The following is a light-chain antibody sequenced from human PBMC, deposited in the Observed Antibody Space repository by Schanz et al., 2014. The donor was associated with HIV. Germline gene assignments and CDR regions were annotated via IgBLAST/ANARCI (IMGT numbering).Light chain of an antibody. CDR3: ATWVDSLNGWV. J-gene: IGLJ3*02. CDR2: NTY. Sequence: QSVLTQPPSASGTPGQRVTISCSGSSSNIGSNDVNWYQQLPGTAPRLVIYNTYHRPSGVPDRLSGSGSGTSASLVISGLQSQDEADYYCATWVDSLNGWVFGGGTKLTVL. CDR1: SSNIGSND. V-gene: IGLV1-44*01.